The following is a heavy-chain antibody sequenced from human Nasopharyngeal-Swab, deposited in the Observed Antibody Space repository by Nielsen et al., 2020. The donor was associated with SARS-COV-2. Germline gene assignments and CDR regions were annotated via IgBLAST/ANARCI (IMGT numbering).Heavy chain of an antibody. D-gene: IGHD6-19*01. CDR3: ARHLAVAGDFNY. V-gene: IGHV4-59*08. J-gene: IGHJ4*02. CDR2: IYYSGST. CDR1: GGSISSYY. Sequence: GSLRLSCTVSGGSISSYYWSWIRQPPGKGLEWIGYIYYSGSTNYNPSLKSRVAISVDTSKNQFSLKLSSVTAADTAVYYCARHLAVAGDFNYWGQGTLVTVSS.